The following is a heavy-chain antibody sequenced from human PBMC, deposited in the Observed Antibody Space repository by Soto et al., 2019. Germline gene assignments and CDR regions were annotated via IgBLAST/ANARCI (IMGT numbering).Heavy chain of an antibody. CDR3: ARAPPYYYDSSGYYGVNWFDP. J-gene: IGHJ5*02. CDR2: IYYSGST. D-gene: IGHD3-22*01. CDR1: GGSISSYY. V-gene: IGHV4-59*01. Sequence: QVQLQESGPGLVKPSETLSLTCTVSGGSISSYYWSWIRQPPGKGLEWIGYIYYSGSTNYNPSLKSRVTISVDTSKNQFSLKLSSVTAADMAVYYCARAPPYYYDSSGYYGVNWFDPWGQGTLVTVSS.